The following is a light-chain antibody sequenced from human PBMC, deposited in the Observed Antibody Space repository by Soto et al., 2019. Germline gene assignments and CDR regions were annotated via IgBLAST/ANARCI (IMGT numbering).Light chain of an antibody. J-gene: IGKJ1*01. V-gene: IGKV1-39*01. CDR1: QSISSY. Sequence: DIQMTQSPSSLSASVGDRVTITCRASQSISSYLNGYQQKPGKAPTLLIYAASSLQSGVPSRFSGSGAGTDFTLTISSLQPEDFATYYCQQSYSTPPTFGQGTKVEIK. CDR2: AAS. CDR3: QQSYSTPPT.